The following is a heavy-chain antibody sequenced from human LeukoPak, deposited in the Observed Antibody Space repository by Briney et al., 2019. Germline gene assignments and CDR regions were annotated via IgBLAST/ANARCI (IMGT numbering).Heavy chain of an antibody. CDR3: ARDSADNLD. Sequence: GGSLRLSCAASGFTFSSYWMSWVRQAPGKGLEWVANIKEDGSEKYYADSVKGRFIISRDNAKNSLYLQMNSLRAEDTAVYYCARDSADNLDWGQGTLVTVSS. J-gene: IGHJ4*02. D-gene: IGHD3-9*01. CDR1: GFTFSSYW. V-gene: IGHV3-7*01. CDR2: IKEDGSEK.